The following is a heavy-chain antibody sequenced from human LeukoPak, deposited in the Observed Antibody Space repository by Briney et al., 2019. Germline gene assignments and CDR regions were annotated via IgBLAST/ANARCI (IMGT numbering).Heavy chain of an antibody. J-gene: IGHJ4*02. D-gene: IGHD5-12*01. CDR1: GFTFSSYS. CDR3: ARDSQSGYSRVFDY. Sequence: GGSLRLSCAASGFTFSSYSMNWLCQAPGKGLEWVSSISGNSSYIYYADSVKGRFTVSRDNAKSSLYLQMNSLRAEDTAVYYCARDSQSGYSRVFDYWGQGTLVTVSS. CDR2: ISGNSSYI. V-gene: IGHV3-21*01.